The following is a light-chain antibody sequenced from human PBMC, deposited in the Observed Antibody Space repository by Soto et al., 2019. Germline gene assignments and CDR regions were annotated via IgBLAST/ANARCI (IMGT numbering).Light chain of an antibody. CDR3: QQYGTSPPLT. CDR2: AAS. CDR1: QSVRNNY. Sequence: EIGLTQSPGTLSLSPGERATLSCRASQSVRNNYLAWYQQKPGQAPRLLIYAASSRVTGILDRFSGSGSGTDFTLTISRLEPEDFAVYYCQQYGTSPPLTFGPGTKVDVK. V-gene: IGKV3-20*01. J-gene: IGKJ3*01.